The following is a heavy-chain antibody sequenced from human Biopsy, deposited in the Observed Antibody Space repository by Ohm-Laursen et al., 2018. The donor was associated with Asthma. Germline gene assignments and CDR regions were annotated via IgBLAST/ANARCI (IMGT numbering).Heavy chain of an antibody. CDR3: ARKAGSCISRTCYSLDF. J-gene: IGHJ4*02. Sequence: ASVKVSCKSLGVTFNTYVMGWVRQAPGQGLEWMGGINSVFGTTTYPQKFQDRVTITADDSTSTVYMELSSLRSEDTAVYYCARKAGSCISRTCYSLDFWGQGTLVTVSS. V-gene: IGHV1-69*13. D-gene: IGHD2-2*01. CDR2: INSVFGTT. CDR1: GVTFNTYV.